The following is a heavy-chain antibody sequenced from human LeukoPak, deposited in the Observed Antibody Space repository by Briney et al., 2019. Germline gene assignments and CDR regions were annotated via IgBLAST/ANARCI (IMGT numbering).Heavy chain of an antibody. CDR1: GYTFTSYG. Sequence: GASVKVSCKASGYTFTSYGISWVRQAPGQGLEWMGWVSAYNGNTNYAQKFQGRVTITTDESTSTAYMELSSLRSEDTAVYYCARSKTGDFWSGYLDAFDIWGQGTMVTVSS. CDR2: VSAYNGNT. V-gene: IGHV1-18*01. D-gene: IGHD3-3*01. CDR3: ARSKTGDFWSGYLDAFDI. J-gene: IGHJ3*02.